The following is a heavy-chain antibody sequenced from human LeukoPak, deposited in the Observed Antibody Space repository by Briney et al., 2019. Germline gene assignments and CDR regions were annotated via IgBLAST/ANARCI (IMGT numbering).Heavy chain of an antibody. CDR3: AKGATYSYDSSGYFDY. CDR2: ISGSGSST. D-gene: IGHD3-22*01. J-gene: IGHJ4*02. Sequence: GGSLRLSCAASGFTFSSYAMSWVRRAPGKGLEWVSAISGSGSSTYYADSVKGRFTISRDKSKNTLYLQMNSLRAEDTAVYYCAKGATYSYDSSGYFDYWGQGTVVTVSS. CDR1: GFTFSSYA. V-gene: IGHV3-23*01.